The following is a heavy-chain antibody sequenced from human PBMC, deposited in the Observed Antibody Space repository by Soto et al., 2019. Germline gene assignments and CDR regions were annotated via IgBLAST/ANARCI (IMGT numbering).Heavy chain of an antibody. CDR1: GGTFSGYT. Sequence: QVQLVQSGAEVKKPGSSVKVSCKASGGTFSGYTISWVRQAPGQGLEWMGRIIPILDIPNYAQNFQGRVTITADKSTSTAYMDLSSLGSDDTAVYYCASHFTGVLVLGAAPPGGDNYGWDVWGQGTTVTVSS. CDR2: IIPILDIP. D-gene: IGHD2-15*01. CDR3: ASHFTGVLVLGAAPPGGDNYGWDV. V-gene: IGHV1-69*02. J-gene: IGHJ6*02.